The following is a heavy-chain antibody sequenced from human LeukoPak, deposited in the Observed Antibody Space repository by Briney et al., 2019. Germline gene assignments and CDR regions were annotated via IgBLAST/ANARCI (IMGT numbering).Heavy chain of an antibody. D-gene: IGHD3-10*01. Sequence: TSQTLSLTCTVSGGSISSGGYYWSWIRQHPGKGLEWIGYIYYSGSTYYNPSLKSRVTISVDTSKNQFSLKLSSVTAADTAVYYCARIWFGESYYFDYWGQGTLVTVSS. V-gene: IGHV4-31*03. CDR2: IYYSGST. CDR3: ARIWFGESYYFDY. CDR1: GGSISSGGYY. J-gene: IGHJ4*02.